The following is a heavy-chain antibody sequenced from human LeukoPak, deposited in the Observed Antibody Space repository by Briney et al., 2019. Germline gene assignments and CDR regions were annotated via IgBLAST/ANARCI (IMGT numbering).Heavy chain of an antibody. Sequence: SETLSLTCTVSGGSISSYYWSWIRQPPGKGLEWVGYIYYSGSTNYNPSLKSRVTISVDTSKNQFSLKLSSVTAADTAVYYCARGRSMVRGVIWNYWGQGTLVTVSS. V-gene: IGHV4-59*01. J-gene: IGHJ4*02. D-gene: IGHD3-10*01. CDR2: IYYSGST. CDR3: ARGRSMVRGVIWNY. CDR1: GGSISSYY.